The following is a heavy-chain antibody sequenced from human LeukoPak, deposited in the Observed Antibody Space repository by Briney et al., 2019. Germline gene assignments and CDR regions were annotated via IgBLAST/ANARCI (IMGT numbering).Heavy chain of an antibody. V-gene: IGHV4-34*01. CDR3: ARERRGTGFPRYFQH. Sequence: PSETLSLTCAVYGGSFSGYCWSWIRQPPGKGLEWIGEINHSGSTNYNPSLKSRVTISVDTSKNQFSLKLSSVTAADTAVYYCARERRGTGFPRYFQHWGQGTLVTVSS. J-gene: IGHJ1*01. CDR1: GGSFSGYC. CDR2: INHSGST. D-gene: IGHD1-1*01.